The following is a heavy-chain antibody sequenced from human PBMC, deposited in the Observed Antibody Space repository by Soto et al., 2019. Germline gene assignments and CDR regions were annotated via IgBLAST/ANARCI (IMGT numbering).Heavy chain of an antibody. V-gene: IGHV4-31*03. CDR2: IYYSGST. J-gene: IGHJ5*02. CDR3: ARDRRSLRGCGGGGNWFDP. CDR1: GGSISSGGYY. D-gene: IGHD3-10*01. Sequence: QVQLQESGPGLVKPSQTLSLTCTVSGGSISSGGYYWSWIRQHPGKGLEWIGYIYYSGSTYYNPSPKGRVTLSVDTAKNQFPLKRSSGTAADTAVYYWARDRRSLRGCGGGGNWFDPWGQGTLVTVSS.